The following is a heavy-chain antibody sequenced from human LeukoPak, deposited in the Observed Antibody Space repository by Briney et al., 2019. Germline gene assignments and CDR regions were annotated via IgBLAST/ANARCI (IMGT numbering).Heavy chain of an antibody. CDR3: AQAGGVGGLDA. CDR1: GGTFSSYA. CDR2: IIPSFGPA. D-gene: IGHD6-13*01. J-gene: IGHJ6*02. Sequence: GASVKVSCKASGGTFSSYAISWVRQAPGQGLEWTGGIIPSFGPANYAQKFQGRITITADEFTTTAYMELSSLGSEDTALYYCAQAGGVGGLDAWGQGTTVTVSS. V-gene: IGHV1-69*13.